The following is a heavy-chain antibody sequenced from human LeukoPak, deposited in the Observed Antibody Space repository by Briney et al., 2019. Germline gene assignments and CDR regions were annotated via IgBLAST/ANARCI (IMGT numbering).Heavy chain of an antibody. CDR1: GYTFTGYY. V-gene: IGHV1-2*02. J-gene: IGHJ4*02. D-gene: IGHD1-26*01. Sequence: ASVKVSCKACGYTFTGYYMHWVRQAPGQGLEWMGWINPNSGGTNYAQKFQGRVTMTRDTSISTAYMELSRLRSDDTAVYYCARDSSGSSTFLFDYWGQGTLVTVSS. CDR2: INPNSGGT. CDR3: ARDSSGSSTFLFDY.